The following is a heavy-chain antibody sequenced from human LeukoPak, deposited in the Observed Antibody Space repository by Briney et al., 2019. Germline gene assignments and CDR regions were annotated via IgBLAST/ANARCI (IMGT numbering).Heavy chain of an antibody. Sequence: PGRSLRLSCAASGFTFSSYGMHWVRQAPGKGLEWVAVISYDGSNKYYADSVKGRFTISRDNSKNTLYLQMNSLRAEDTAVYYCAKARDILTGYYNGPSTTHYYYGMDVWGQGTTVTVSS. D-gene: IGHD3-9*01. CDR2: ISYDGSNK. V-gene: IGHV3-30*18. J-gene: IGHJ6*02. CDR3: AKARDILTGYYNGPSTTHYYYGMDV. CDR1: GFTFSSYG.